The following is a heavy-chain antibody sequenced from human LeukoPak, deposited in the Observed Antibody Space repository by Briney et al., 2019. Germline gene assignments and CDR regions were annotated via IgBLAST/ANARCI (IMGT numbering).Heavy chain of an antibody. CDR3: ARVRRDGYNQNYFDY. D-gene: IGHD5-24*01. J-gene: IGHJ4*02. Sequence: SVKVSCKASGGTFISYAISWVRQAPGQGLEWMGRIIPIFGTANYAQKFQGRVTITTDESTSTAYMELSSLRFEDTAVYYCARVRRDGYNQNYFDYWGQGTLVTVSS. CDR2: IIPIFGTA. CDR1: GGTFISYA. V-gene: IGHV1-69*05.